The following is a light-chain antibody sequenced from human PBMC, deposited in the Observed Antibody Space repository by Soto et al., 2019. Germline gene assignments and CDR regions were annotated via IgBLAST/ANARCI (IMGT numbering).Light chain of an antibody. CDR2: GVT. Sequence: QSALTQPASVSGSPGQSITISCTGTSSDVGGYNYVSWYQQHPGIAPKLLIYGVTNRPSGVSTRFSGSKSGNTASLTISGLQAEDAADYHCSSYTSATTLNYLFGTGTKLTVL. V-gene: IGLV2-14*01. CDR3: SSYTSATTLNYL. CDR1: SSDVGGYNY. J-gene: IGLJ1*01.